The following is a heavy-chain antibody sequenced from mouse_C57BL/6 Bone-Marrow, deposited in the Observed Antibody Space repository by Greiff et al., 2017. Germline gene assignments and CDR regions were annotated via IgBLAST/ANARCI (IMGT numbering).Heavy chain of an antibody. J-gene: IGHJ3*01. CDR3: TTKIYYDYDWFAY. D-gene: IGHD2-4*01. Sequence: VQLQQSGAELVRPGASVKLSCTASGFNIKDDYMHWVKQRPEQGLEWIGWIDPENGDTEYASKFQGKATITADTSSNTAYLQHSSLTSENTAVYYCTTKIYYDYDWFAYWGQGTLVTVSA. CDR1: GFNIKDDY. CDR2: IDPENGDT. V-gene: IGHV14-4*01.